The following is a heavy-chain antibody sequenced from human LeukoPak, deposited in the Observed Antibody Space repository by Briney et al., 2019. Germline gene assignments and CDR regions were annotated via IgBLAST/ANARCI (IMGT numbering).Heavy chain of an antibody. CDR3: AKGGGYCTNGVCYYYYGMDV. CDR1: GFTFSSYA. D-gene: IGHD2-8*01. CDR2: ISGSGGST. Sequence: GSLRLSCAASGFTFSSYAMSWVRQAPGKGLEWVSAISGSGGSTYYADSVKGRFTISRDNSKNTLYLQMNSLRAEDTAVYYCAKGGGYCTNGVCYYYYGMDVWGQGTTVTVSS. V-gene: IGHV3-23*01. J-gene: IGHJ6*02.